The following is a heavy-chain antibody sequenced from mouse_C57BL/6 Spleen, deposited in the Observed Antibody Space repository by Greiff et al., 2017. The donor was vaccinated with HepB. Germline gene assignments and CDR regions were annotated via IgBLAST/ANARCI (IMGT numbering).Heavy chain of an antibody. Sequence: QVQLQQPGAELVKPGASVKLSCKASGYTFTSYWMHWVKQRPGQGLEWIGMIHPNSGSTNYNEKFKSKATLTVDKSSSTDYMQLSSLTSEDSAVYYCARSRTTTAYAMDYWGQGTSVTVSS. CDR2: IHPNSGST. D-gene: IGHD1-2*01. V-gene: IGHV1-64*01. J-gene: IGHJ4*01. CDR1: GYTFTSYW. CDR3: ARSRTTTAYAMDY.